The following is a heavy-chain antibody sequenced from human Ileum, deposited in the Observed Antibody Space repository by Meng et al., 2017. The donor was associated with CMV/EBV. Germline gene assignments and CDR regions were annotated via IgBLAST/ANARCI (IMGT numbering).Heavy chain of an antibody. CDR1: GFTVSSNY. CDR2: IYSGGST. Sequence: GESLKISCAASGFTVSSNYMSWVRQAPGKGLEWVSVIYSGGSTYYADSVKGRFTISRDNSKNTLYLQMNSLRAEDTAVYYCASTTGGRYFDYWGHGTPVT. V-gene: IGHV3-66*02. J-gene: IGHJ4*01. D-gene: IGHD3-16*01. CDR3: ASTTGGRYFDY.